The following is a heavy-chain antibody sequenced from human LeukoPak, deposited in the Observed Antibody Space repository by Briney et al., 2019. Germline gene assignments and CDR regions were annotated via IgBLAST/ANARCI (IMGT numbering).Heavy chain of an antibody. V-gene: IGHV4-4*07. CDR3: ARGIVGATAPDY. Sequence: KASETLSLTCTVSGCSISSYKRSWIRQPAGKGLEWIGRIYSSGSTNYTPSLKSRVTMSVDTSKNQFSLKLSSVTAADTAVYYCARGIVGATAPDYWGQGALVIVFS. CDR2: IYSSGST. J-gene: IGHJ4*02. CDR1: GCSISSYK. D-gene: IGHD1-26*01.